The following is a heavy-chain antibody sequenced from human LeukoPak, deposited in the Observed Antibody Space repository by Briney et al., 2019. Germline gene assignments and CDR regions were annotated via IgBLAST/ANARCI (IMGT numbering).Heavy chain of an antibody. J-gene: IGHJ4*02. V-gene: IGHV3-43*01. D-gene: IGHD6-13*01. Sequence: GGSLRLSCAASGFTFDDYTMQWVRHSPGKGLEWVSLISWDGGDIYYADSVKGRFTISRDNSKNSLYLQMNSLRTEDTALYYCTKDKGIATAGIFDFWGQGTLVTVSS. CDR1: GFTFDDYT. CDR3: TKDKGIATAGIFDF. CDR2: ISWDGGDI.